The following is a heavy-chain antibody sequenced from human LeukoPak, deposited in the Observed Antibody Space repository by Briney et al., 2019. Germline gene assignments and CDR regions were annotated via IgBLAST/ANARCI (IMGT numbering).Heavy chain of an antibody. J-gene: IGHJ4*02. CDR3: AKDSKRWKTYYYASGSYHFDY. D-gene: IGHD3-10*01. CDR1: GFTFSSYG. CDR2: IRFDGSNK. V-gene: IGHV3-30*02. Sequence: GGSLRLSCAASGFTFSSYGMHWVRQAPGKGLEWVAFIRFDGSNKYYADSVKGRFTISRDNSKNTLYLQMDSLRPEDTAVYYCAKDSKRWKTYYYASGSYHFDYWGQGTLVTVSS.